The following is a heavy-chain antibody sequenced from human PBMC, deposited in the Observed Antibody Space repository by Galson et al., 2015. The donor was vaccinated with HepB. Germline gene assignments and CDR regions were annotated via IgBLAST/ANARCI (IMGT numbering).Heavy chain of an antibody. V-gene: IGHV4-34*01. CDR1: GGSFSGYY. D-gene: IGHD3-10*01. CDR3: ARRGPYRFRGGMDV. Sequence: LSLTCAVYGGSFSGYYWSWIRQPPGKGLEWIGEINHSGSTNYNPSLKSRVTISVDTSKNQFSLKLSSVTAADTAVYYCARRGPYRFRGGMDVWGQGTTVTVSS. CDR2: INHSGST. J-gene: IGHJ6*02.